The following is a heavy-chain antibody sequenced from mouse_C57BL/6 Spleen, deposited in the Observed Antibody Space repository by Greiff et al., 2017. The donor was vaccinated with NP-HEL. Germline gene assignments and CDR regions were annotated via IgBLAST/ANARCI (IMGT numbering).Heavy chain of an antibody. Sequence: VQLQQSGAELVKPGASVKISCKASGYAFSSYWMNWVKQRPGKGLEWIGQIYPGDGDTNYNGKFKGKATLTADKSSSTAYMHLSSLTSEDSAVYFCARPDYYGSSDYWGQGTTLTVSS. V-gene: IGHV1-80*01. D-gene: IGHD1-1*01. CDR1: GYAFSSYW. CDR2: IYPGDGDT. CDR3: ARPDYYGSSDY. J-gene: IGHJ2*01.